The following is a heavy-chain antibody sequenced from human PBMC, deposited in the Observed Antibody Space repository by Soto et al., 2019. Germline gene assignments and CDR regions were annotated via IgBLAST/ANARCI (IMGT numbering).Heavy chain of an antibody. V-gene: IGHV1-69*02. CDR2: IIPILGIA. D-gene: IGHD5-12*01. CDR3: AGGYDLGAFDI. Sequence: QVQLVQSGAEVKKPGSSVKVSCKASGGTFSSYTISWVRQAPGQGLEWMGRIIPILGIANYAQKFQGRVTITADKSTSTAYMELSSLRSEDTAVYYCAGGYDLGAFDIWGQGTMVTVSS. J-gene: IGHJ3*02. CDR1: GGTFSSYT.